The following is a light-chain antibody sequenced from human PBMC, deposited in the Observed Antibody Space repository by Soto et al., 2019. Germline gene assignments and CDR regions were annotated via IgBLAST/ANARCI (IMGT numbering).Light chain of an antibody. CDR1: QGISSY. V-gene: IGKV1-9*01. CDR2: SAS. Sequence: DIQLTQSPSFLSASVGDRVTLTCRASQGISSYLAWYQQKPGKAPQLLIYSASTLQSGVPSRFSGSGSGTEFSLTISSLQPEDFATYYCQQLDSYPLTFGGGTKVEIK. J-gene: IGKJ4*01. CDR3: QQLDSYPLT.